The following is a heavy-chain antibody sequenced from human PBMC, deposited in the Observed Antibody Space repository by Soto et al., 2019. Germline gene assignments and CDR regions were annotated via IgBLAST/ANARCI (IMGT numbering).Heavy chain of an antibody. Sequence: PGGSLRLSCAASGFTVSSNYMSWVCQAPGKGLEWVSVIYSGGSTYYADSVKGRFTISRHNSKNTLYLQMNSLRAEDTAVYYCASGYSYGSFDYWGQGTLVTVS. CDR1: GFTVSSNY. V-gene: IGHV3-53*04. J-gene: IGHJ4*02. CDR3: ASGYSYGSFDY. D-gene: IGHD5-18*01. CDR2: IYSGGST.